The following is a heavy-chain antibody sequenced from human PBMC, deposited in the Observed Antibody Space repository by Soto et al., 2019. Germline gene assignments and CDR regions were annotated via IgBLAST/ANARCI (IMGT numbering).Heavy chain of an antibody. V-gene: IGHV1-69*01. CDR2: IIPMFGTP. CDR1: GGAFNNYI. D-gene: IGHD1-26*01. CDR3: ARGRDQPPVGLYFDS. J-gene: IGHJ4*02. Sequence: QVQLVQSGAEVKKPGSSVKVSCKASGGAFNNYIFDWVRQAPGQGLEWMGGIIPMFGTPKYAQTFQDRITISADGSTGTAYMELTSLRFDDTAIYYCARGRDQPPVGLYFDSWGEGPRVTVSS.